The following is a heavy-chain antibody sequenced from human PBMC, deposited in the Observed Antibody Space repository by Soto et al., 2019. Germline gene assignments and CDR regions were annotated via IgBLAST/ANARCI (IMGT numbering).Heavy chain of an antibody. D-gene: IGHD3-16*01. Sequence: PGGSMGVSCAPSGVSFSRSAMTWVRQAPGQGLEWVSAISDSGDRTHYADSVKGRFTVSRDNAKSTLYLQMNGLRAEDSAVYYCANHDDARYWGHGALVTVSS. CDR1: GVSFSRSA. CDR2: ISDSGDRT. J-gene: IGHJ4*01. CDR3: ANHDDARY. V-gene: IGHV3-23*01.